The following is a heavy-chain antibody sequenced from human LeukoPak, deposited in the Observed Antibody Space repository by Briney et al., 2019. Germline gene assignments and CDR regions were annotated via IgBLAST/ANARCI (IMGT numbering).Heavy chain of an antibody. CDR3: ARSYYYDSSGYWRFDY. J-gene: IGHJ4*02. CDR2: IIPIFGTA. CDR1: GGTFSSYA. Sequence: VKVSCKASGGTFSSYAISWVRQAPGQGLEWMGRIIPIFGTANYAQKFQGRVTITTDESTSTAYMELSGLRSEDTAVYYCARSYYYDSSGYWRFDYWGQGTLVTVSS. D-gene: IGHD3-22*01. V-gene: IGHV1-69*05.